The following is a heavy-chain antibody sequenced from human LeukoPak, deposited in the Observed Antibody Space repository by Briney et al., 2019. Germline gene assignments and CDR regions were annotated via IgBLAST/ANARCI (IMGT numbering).Heavy chain of an antibody. CDR1: GFTFTGYS. Sequence: GGSLRLSCAASGFTFTGYSMNWFRQAPGKGLEWISYISITSDKIFYADSVKGRFTISRDNAWNSLYLQMNSLRDEDTAVYSCAREAYWGSSGKGFDSWGQGTLVTVSS. CDR2: ISITSDKI. V-gene: IGHV3-48*02. D-gene: IGHD3-16*01. CDR3: AREAYWGSSGKGFDS. J-gene: IGHJ4*02.